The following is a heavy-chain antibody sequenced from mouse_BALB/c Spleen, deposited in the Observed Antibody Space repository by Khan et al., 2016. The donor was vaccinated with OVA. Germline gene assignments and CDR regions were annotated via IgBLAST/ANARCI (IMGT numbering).Heavy chain of an antibody. CDR1: GYTFTSYT. J-gene: IGHJ3*01. D-gene: IGHD2-14*01. V-gene: IGHV1-4*01. Sequence: VQLQQSGAELARPGASVKMSCKASGYTFTSYTIHWIKKRPGQGLEWIGYINPSNGYTNYNQKFKDKAKLTTDKSSTKAYLQLRSLTSDDSAVYNCVRDGAYHRNDGWFAYWGQGTLVTVSA. CDR2: INPSNGYT. CDR3: VRDGAYHRNDGWFAY.